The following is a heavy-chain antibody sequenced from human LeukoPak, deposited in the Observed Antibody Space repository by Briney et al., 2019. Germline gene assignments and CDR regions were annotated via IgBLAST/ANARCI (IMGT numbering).Heavy chain of an antibody. CDR2: IYYSGST. CDR3: ARTTEAHSWRTRYYDYYMDV. V-gene: IGHV4-59*01. Sequence: SETLSLTCTVSGGSISSYYWSWIRQPPGKGLEWIGYIYYSGSTNYSPSLKSRLTISVDTSKNQFSLKLSSVTAADTAVYYCARTTEAHSWRTRYYDYYMDVWGKGTTVAVSS. D-gene: IGHD6-13*01. J-gene: IGHJ6*03. CDR1: GGSISSYY.